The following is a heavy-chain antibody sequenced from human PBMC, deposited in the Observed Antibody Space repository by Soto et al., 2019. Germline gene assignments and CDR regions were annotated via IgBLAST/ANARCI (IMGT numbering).Heavy chain of an antibody. CDR3: AREGDYGDYVFAFDI. CDR1: GFTFSSYG. D-gene: IGHD4-17*01. Sequence: QVQLVESGGGVVQPGRSLRLSCAASGFTFSSYGMHWVRQGPGKGLEWVAVIWYDGSNKYYADSVKGRFTISRDNSKNTLYLQMNSLRAEDTAVYYCAREGDYGDYVFAFDIWGQGTMVTVSS. V-gene: IGHV3-33*01. CDR2: IWYDGSNK. J-gene: IGHJ3*02.